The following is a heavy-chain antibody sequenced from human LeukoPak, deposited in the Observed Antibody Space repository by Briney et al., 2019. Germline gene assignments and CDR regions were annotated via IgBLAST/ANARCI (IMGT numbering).Heavy chain of an antibody. CDR1: GVAISSYA. V-gene: IGHV3-30*04. CDR3: ARDHSYHDNSGYYLN. J-gene: IGHJ4*02. CDR2: ISYDGSNK. D-gene: IGHD3-22*01. Sequence: HTGGSLRLSCGASGVAISSYAMHWVRQAPGKGLEWVAVISYDGSNKYYVDSVKDRFTISRDNSKNTVYLQMNSLRPEDTAVYFCARDHSYHDNSGYYLNWGQGILVTVSS.